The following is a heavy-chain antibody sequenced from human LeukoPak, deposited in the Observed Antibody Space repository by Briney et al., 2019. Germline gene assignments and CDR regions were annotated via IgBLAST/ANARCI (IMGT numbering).Heavy chain of an antibody. D-gene: IGHD3-22*01. V-gene: IGHV3-23*01. Sequence: GGSLRLSCAASGFTFSSYAMSWVRQAPGKGLEWVSGISGSGDNTYYADSVKGRFTISRDNSKSTLYVQVNSLGTEDTAAYYCAKGSYYDSSGSFYFDYWGQGTLVTVSS. CDR1: GFTFSSYA. CDR3: AKGSYYDSSGSFYFDY. CDR2: ISGSGDNT. J-gene: IGHJ4*02.